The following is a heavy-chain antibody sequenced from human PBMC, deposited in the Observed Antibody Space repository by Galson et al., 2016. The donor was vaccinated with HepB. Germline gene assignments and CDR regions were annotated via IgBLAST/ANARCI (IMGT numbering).Heavy chain of an antibody. Sequence: TLSLTCTVSGGSISYYYWSWIRQPPGKALDWLALIYWDDDKWHSPSLKSRPSVTKDTSTNQVFLKITNVNPVDTGTYYFVHTRQCNDGRYFAFWGPGTQVTVSS. J-gene: IGHJ2*01. CDR2: IYWDDDK. D-gene: IGHD2/OR15-2a*01. CDR1: GGSISYYYWS. V-gene: IGHV2-5*08. CDR3: VHTRQCNDGRYFAF.